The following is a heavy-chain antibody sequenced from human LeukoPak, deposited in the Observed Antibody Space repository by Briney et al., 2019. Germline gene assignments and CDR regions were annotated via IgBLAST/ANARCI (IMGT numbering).Heavy chain of an antibody. D-gene: IGHD5-18*01. CDR2: IYPGDSDT. CDR3: ARRGEAMDPFDY. J-gene: IGHJ4*02. V-gene: IGHV5-51*01. Sequence: GESLKISFQDSGYSFTSYWIGWVRPMPGKGLEWMGIIYPGDSDTRYSPSFQGQVTISADKSINTAYLQWSSLKASDTAIYYCARRGEAMDPFDYWGQGTLVTVSS. CDR1: GYSFTSYW.